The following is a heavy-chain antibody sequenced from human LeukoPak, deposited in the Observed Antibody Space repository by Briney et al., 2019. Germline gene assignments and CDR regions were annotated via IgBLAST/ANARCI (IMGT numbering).Heavy chain of an antibody. D-gene: IGHD3-22*01. V-gene: IGHV1-2*02. CDR1: GYTFTGYY. Sequence: ASVKVSCKASGYTFTGYYMHWVRQAPGQGLEWMGWINPNSGGTNYAQKFQGRVTMTRDTSIGTAYMELSRLRSDDTAVYYCARVHTYYDSSGPLDYWGQGTLVTVSS. CDR3: ARVHTYYDSSGPLDY. CDR2: INPNSGGT. J-gene: IGHJ4*02.